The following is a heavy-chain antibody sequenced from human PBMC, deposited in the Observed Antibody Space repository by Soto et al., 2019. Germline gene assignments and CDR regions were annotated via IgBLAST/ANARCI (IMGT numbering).Heavy chain of an antibody. Sequence: QVQLVQSGAEVKKPGASVKVSCKASGCSFTSFDINWVRQATGQGLEWMGWMNPNSGNTGYARNFQGRVTMTRNTSITTAYMVLSSLRSEDTAIYYCARRHHYSSGWYWFDPWGQGSLVPVSS. CDR2: MNPNSGNT. D-gene: IGHD6-19*01. CDR1: GCSFTSFD. V-gene: IGHV1-8*01. J-gene: IGHJ5*02. CDR3: ARRHHYSSGWYWFDP.